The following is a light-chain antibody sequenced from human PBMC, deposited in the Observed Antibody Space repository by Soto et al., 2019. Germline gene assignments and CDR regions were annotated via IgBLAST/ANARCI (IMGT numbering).Light chain of an antibody. V-gene: IGKV2-28*01. J-gene: IGKJ1*01. CDR1: QSLLHSNGNTF. Sequence: EIVMTQSPPSLTVTPGEPASISCKSTQSLLHSNGNTFLDWYMQKPGQSPQLLIYLGSRRAPGAPDRVSGSGSGTDFTLRISTVEADDAGIYYCMQALQTPRTFDQGTKLEI. CDR2: LGS. CDR3: MQALQTPRT.